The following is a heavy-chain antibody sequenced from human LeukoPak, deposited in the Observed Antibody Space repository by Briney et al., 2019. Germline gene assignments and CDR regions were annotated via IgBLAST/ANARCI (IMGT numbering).Heavy chain of an antibody. CDR1: GGSISSSSYY. Sequence: SETLSLTCTVSGGSISSSSYYWGWIRQPPGKGLEWIGSIYYSGSTYCNPSLKSRVTISVDTSKNQFSLKLSSVTAADTAVYYCARPRYCSSTSCYYFDYWGQGTLVTVSS. CDR2: IYYSGST. V-gene: IGHV4-39*01. CDR3: ARPRYCSSTSCYYFDY. J-gene: IGHJ4*02. D-gene: IGHD2-2*01.